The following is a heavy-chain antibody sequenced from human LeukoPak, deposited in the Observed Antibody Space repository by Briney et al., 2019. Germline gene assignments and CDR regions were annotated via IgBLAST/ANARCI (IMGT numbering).Heavy chain of an antibody. CDR1: GYTFTGYY. CDR2: INPNSGGT. Sequence: GASVKVSCKASGYTFTGYYMHWVRQAPGQGLEWMGWINPNSGGTNYAPKFQGRVTMTRDTSTSTVYMELSSLISEDTAVYYCARGQTGTYSSGPWYFDYWGQGTLVTVSS. J-gene: IGHJ4*02. D-gene: IGHD6-19*01. V-gene: IGHV1-2*02. CDR3: ARGQTGTYSSGPWYFDY.